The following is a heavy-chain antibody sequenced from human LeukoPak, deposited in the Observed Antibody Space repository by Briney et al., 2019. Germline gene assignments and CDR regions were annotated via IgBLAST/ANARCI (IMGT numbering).Heavy chain of an antibody. CDR1: GGSISSGGYY. J-gene: IGHJ4*02. CDR2: IYYSGST. D-gene: IGHD3-9*01. CDR3: ARTGRYYDILTGYYTNYYFDY. V-gene: IGHV4-31*03. Sequence: PSETLSLTCTVSGGSISSGGYYWSWLRQHPGKGLEWIGYIYYSGSTYYNPSLKSRVTISVDTSKNQFSLKLSSVTAADTAVYYCARTGRYYDILTGYYTNYYFDYWGQGTLVTVSS.